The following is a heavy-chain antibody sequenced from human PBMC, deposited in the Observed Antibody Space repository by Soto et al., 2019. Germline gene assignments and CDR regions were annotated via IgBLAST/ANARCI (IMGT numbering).Heavy chain of an antibody. CDR3: AKDPTIAPRWALDI. Sequence: GGSLRLSCAASGFTFSNYGMHWVRQAPGKGPEWVAVISSDGSRKDYADFVKGRFTISRDDAKNTLFLQMNSLRTDDTALYYCAKDPTIAPRWALDIWGQGTLVTVSS. V-gene: IGHV3-30*18. CDR2: ISSDGSRK. CDR1: GFTFSNYG. J-gene: IGHJ3*02. D-gene: IGHD6-13*01.